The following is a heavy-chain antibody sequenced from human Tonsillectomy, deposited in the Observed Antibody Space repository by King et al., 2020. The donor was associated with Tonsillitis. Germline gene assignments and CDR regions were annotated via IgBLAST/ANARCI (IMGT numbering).Heavy chain of an antibody. D-gene: IGHD3-22*01. CDR2: IYYSGST. CDR3: VRALGSSGYDVDY. J-gene: IGHJ4*02. CDR1: GGSISSYY. Sequence: QLQESGPGLVKPSETLSLTCTVSGGSISSYYWSWIRQPPGKGLEWIGYIYYSGSTNYNPSLKSRVTISVDTSKNQFSLKLSSVTAADTAVYYCVRALGSSGYDVDYWGQGTLVTGSS. V-gene: IGHV4-59*01.